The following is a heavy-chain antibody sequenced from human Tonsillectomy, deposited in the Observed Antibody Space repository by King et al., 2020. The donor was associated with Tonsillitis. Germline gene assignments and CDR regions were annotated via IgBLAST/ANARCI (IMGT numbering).Heavy chain of an antibody. CDR1: GFTFSSYA. CDR3: AKDLRTSIVVVPAAHYGGDAFDI. V-gene: IGHV3-23*04. Sequence: VQLVESGGGLVQPGGSLRLSCAASGFTFSSYAMTWVRQAQGKGLEWVSAVRCSGGSTVYADSVKGRFTISRDNSKNTLYLQMNSLRAEDTAVYYCAKDLRTSIVVVPAAHYGGDAFDIWGQGTMVTVSS. J-gene: IGHJ3*02. CDR2: VRCSGGST. D-gene: IGHD2-2*01.